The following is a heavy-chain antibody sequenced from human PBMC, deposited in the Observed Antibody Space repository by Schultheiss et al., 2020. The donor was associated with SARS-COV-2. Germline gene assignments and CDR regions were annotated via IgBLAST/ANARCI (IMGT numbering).Heavy chain of an antibody. D-gene: IGHD6-19*01. Sequence: GGSLRLSCAASGFTFSSYAMHWVRQAPGKGLEWVAVISYDGSNKYYADSVKGRFTISRDNSKNTLYLQMSSLRAEDTAVYYCARDKAVADYWGQGTLVTVAS. CDR3: ARDKAVADY. V-gene: IGHV3-30*14. CDR2: ISYDGSNK. CDR1: GFTFSSYA. J-gene: IGHJ4*02.